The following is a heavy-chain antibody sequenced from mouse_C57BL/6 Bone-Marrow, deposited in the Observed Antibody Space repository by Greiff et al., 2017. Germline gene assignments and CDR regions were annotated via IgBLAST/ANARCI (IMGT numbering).Heavy chain of an antibody. D-gene: IGHD2-3*01. CDR1: EYEFPSHD. Sequence: EVQRVESGGGLVQPGESLKLSCESNEYEFPSHDMSWVRKTPEKRLELVAAINSDGGSTYYPDTMESRFIISRDNTKKTLYLQMSSLRSEDTALYYYERVRVTPLDYWGQGTTLTVSS. CDR2: INSDGGST. CDR3: ERVRVTPLDY. V-gene: IGHV5-2*01. J-gene: IGHJ2*01.